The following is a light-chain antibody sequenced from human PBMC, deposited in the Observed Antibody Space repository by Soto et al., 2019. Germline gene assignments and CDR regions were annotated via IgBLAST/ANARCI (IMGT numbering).Light chain of an antibody. J-gene: IGLJ1*01. CDR2: DVT. V-gene: IGLV2-8*01. Sequence: QSVLTQPPSASGSPGQSVTISCTGTSSDVGTHGYVSWYQQHAGKAPKLMIYDVTKRPSGVPDRFSGSKSANTASLTVSGLQAEDEADYYCMCYAGGNNWVFGAGTKGTVL. CDR1: SSDVGTHGY. CDR3: MCYAGGNNWV.